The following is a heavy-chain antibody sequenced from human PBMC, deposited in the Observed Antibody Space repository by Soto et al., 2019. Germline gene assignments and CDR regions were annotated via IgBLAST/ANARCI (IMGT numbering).Heavy chain of an antibody. D-gene: IGHD3-10*01. CDR1: GGSISRYY. V-gene: IGHV4-59*01. J-gene: IGHJ5*02. CDR3: ARGGVQTYYYGSGSHRNWFAP. Sequence: SETLSVNRTVGGGSISRYYWSRIRQPPGKGLEWIGYIYYSGSTNYNPSLKSRVTISVDTAKNQFSLKLSSVTAADTAVYYCARGGVQTYYYGSGSHRNWFAPWGQGTLVPVSS. CDR2: IYYSGST.